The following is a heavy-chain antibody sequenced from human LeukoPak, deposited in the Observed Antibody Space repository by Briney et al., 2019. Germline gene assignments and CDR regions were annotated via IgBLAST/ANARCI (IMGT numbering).Heavy chain of an antibody. D-gene: IGHD4-17*01. CDR3: ARAAYPTTEGAFDI. CDR2: INPNSGGT. J-gene: IGHJ3*02. CDR1: GYTFTGYY. V-gene: IGHV1-2*04. Sequence: GASVKVSCKASGYTFTGYYMHWVRQAPGQGLEWMGRINPNSGGTNYAQKFQGWVTMTRDTSISTAYMELSRLRSDDTAVYYCARAAYPTTEGAFDIWGQGTMVTVSS.